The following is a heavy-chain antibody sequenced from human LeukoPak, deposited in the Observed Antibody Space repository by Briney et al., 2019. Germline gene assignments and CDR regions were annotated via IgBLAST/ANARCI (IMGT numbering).Heavy chain of an antibody. V-gene: IGHV5-51*01. Sequence: PGESLKISCKGSGYSFTSYWIGWVRQMPGKGLEWMGIIYPGDSDTRYSPSFQGQVTISADKSISTAYLQWSSLKASDTAMYYCARQTYDILTGYPYYYGMGVWGQGTTVTVSS. D-gene: IGHD3-9*01. CDR2: IYPGDSDT. CDR1: GYSFTSYW. J-gene: IGHJ6*02. CDR3: ARQTYDILTGYPYYYGMGV.